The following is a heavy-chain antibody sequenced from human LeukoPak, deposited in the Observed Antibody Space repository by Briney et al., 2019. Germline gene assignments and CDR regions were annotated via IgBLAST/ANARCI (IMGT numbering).Heavy chain of an antibody. CDR2: IYYSGST. Sequence: SETLSLTCTVSGGSISSYYWSWIRQPPGKGLEWIGYIYYSGSTNYNPSLKSRVTISVDTSKNQFFLKLSSVTAADTAVYYCARHYDLDAFDIWGQGTMVTVSS. CDR1: GGSISSYY. J-gene: IGHJ3*02. V-gene: IGHV4-59*01. CDR3: ARHYDLDAFDI. D-gene: IGHD3-16*01.